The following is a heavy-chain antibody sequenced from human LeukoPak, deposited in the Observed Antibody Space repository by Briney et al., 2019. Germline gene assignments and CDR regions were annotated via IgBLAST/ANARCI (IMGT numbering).Heavy chain of an antibody. CDR3: VRAPTDYGGNFDY. Sequence: ASVKVSCKASGYTFTNYAMHWVRQAPGQSLEWMAWINGGNGNTKHAQEFQGRVTITRDASASTAYMDLSSLRSEDTAIYYCVRAPTDYGGNFDYWGQGILVTVSS. D-gene: IGHD4-23*01. J-gene: IGHJ4*02. CDR1: GYTFTNYA. V-gene: IGHV1-3*01. CDR2: INGGNGNT.